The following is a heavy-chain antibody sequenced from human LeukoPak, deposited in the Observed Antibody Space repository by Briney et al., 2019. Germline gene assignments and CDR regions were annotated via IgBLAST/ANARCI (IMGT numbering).Heavy chain of an antibody. CDR2: INPTGSRT. Sequence: GASVKVSCKASGYTFINNWMHWVRQAPGQGLEWVGLINPTGSRTLYAQKFQGRVTMTRDMSTSTDYMELGSLRSEDTAIYYCARDNSVGGIAWWFDPWGQGTLVTVSS. J-gene: IGHJ5*02. CDR1: GYTFINNW. D-gene: IGHD3-10*01. CDR3: ARDNSVGGIAWWFDP. V-gene: IGHV1-46*01.